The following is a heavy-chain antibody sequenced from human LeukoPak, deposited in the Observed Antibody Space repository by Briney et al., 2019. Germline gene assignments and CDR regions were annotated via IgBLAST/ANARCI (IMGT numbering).Heavy chain of an antibody. CDR2: IIPILGIA. D-gene: IGHD2-15*01. CDR3: ALNRGAHLRPPFDD. V-gene: IGHV1-69*04. J-gene: IGHJ4*02. Sequence: ASVKVSCKASGGTFSSYAISWVRQAPGQGLEWMGRIIPILGIANYAQKFQGRVTITADKSTSTAYMELSSLRSEDTAVYYCALNRGAHLRPPFDDWGPGTLVTVSS. CDR1: GGTFSSYA.